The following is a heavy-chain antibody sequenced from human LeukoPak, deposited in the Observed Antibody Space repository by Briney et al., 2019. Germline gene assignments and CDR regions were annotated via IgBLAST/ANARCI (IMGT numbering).Heavy chain of an antibody. CDR2: IRHDGSNK. CDR1: GFTFGSYG. Sequence: PGGSLRLSCAASGFTFGSYGMHWVRQAPGKGLEWVTFIRHDGSNKYYADSVKGQFTISRDNSKNTLYLQMDSLRAEDTAVYYCAKEEWLLAVYFDYWGQGTLVTVSS. J-gene: IGHJ4*02. D-gene: IGHD3-3*01. CDR3: AKEEWLLAVYFDY. V-gene: IGHV3-30*02.